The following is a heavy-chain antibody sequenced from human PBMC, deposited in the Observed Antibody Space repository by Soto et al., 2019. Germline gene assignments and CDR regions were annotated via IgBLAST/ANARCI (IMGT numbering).Heavy chain of an antibody. D-gene: IGHD2-15*01. CDR3: TTDLWRIAVVVGSTGYFNP. CDR1: GFNFSDAG. CDR2: IKSKSDGGTI. J-gene: IGHJ5*02. Sequence: GGSPRLSCAASGFNFSDAGMSWVRQASGKGLDWVGRIKSKSDGGTIEYAESVKGRFSISRDYSKNTLYLQMNSLKTEDTAVYYCTTDLWRIAVVVGSTGYFNPWGQGTRSPSPQ. V-gene: IGHV3-15*01.